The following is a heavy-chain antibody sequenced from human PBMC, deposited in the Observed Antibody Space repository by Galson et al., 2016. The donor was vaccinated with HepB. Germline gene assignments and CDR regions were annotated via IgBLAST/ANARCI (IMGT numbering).Heavy chain of an antibody. V-gene: IGHV4-34*01. CDR2: INHSGRT. D-gene: IGHD6-6*01. CDR1: RGSFSGYY. CDR3: AGRGRAAQGGFDY. J-gene: IGHJ4*02. Sequence: ETLSLTCAVYRGSFSGYYWSWIRQPPGKGLEWIGEINHSGRTNYNPSLKSRVTISVDTSKTQFSLKLRSVTAADTAVYYCAGRGRAAQGGFDYWGQGTLVTVSS.